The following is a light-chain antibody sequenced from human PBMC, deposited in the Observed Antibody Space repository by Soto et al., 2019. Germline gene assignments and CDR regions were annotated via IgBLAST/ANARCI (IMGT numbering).Light chain of an antibody. CDR1: SSNIGAGYD. V-gene: IGLV1-40*01. CDR3: QSYDSSLSSWV. Sequence: QSVLTQPPSVSGAPGQRVTISCTGSSSNIGAGYDIHWYQQIPGTAPKLLIYANNNRPSGVPDRFSGSKSGTSASLAITGLQADDEADYYCQSYDSSLSSWVFGGGTKLTVL. J-gene: IGLJ3*02. CDR2: ANN.